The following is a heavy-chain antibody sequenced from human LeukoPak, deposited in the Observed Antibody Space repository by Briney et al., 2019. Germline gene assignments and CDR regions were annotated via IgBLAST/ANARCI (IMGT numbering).Heavy chain of an antibody. J-gene: IGHJ4*02. CDR3: TRDLNSGGSC. D-gene: IGHD2-15*01. CDR2: IHSGGKA. Sequence: GGSLRLSCAASGFTVSSSYMSWVRQAPGKGLEWVSVIHSGGKAYYADSVKGRFSISRDNSKNTLYLQMNSLRAQDTAVYYCTRDLNSGGSCWGQGALVTVSS. CDR1: GFTVSSSY. V-gene: IGHV3-53*01.